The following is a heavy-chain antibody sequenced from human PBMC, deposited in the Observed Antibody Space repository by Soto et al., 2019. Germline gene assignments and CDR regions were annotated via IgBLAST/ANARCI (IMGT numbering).Heavy chain of an antibody. V-gene: IGHV4-30-4*01. CDR1: GGSISSGDYY. J-gene: IGHJ5*02. CDR2: IYYSGST. D-gene: IGHD3-10*01. Sequence: PSETLSLTCTVSGGSISSGDYYWSWIRQPPGKGLEWIGYIYYSGSTYYNPSLKSRVTISVDTSKNQFSLKLSSVTAADTAVYYCARDAYLITMVRGVIFPGAGWFDPWGQGTLVTVSS. CDR3: ARDAYLITMVRGVIFPGAGWFDP.